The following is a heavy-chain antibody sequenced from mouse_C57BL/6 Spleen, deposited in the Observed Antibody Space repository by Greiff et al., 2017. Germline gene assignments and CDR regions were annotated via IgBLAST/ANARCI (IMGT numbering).Heavy chain of an antibody. V-gene: IGHV1-50*01. CDR3: ARGDYSNYVWFAY. J-gene: IGHJ3*01. D-gene: IGHD2-5*01. CDR2: IDPSDSYT. Sequence: QVQLQQSGAELVKPGASVKLSCKASGYTFTSYWMQWVKQRPGQGLEWIGEIDPSDSYTNYNQKFKGKATLTVDTSSSTAYMQLSSLTSEDSAVYYCARGDYSNYVWFAYWGQGTLVTVSA. CDR1: GYTFTSYW.